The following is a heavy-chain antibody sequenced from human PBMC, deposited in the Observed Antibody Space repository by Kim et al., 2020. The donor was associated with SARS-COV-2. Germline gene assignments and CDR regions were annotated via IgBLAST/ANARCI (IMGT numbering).Heavy chain of an antibody. J-gene: IGHJ5*02. CDR1: GFTFSSYA. CDR3: AKEGGAAAGTMGWFDP. CDR2: ISGSGGST. Sequence: GGFLRLSCAASGFTFSSYAMSWVRQAPGKGLEWVSAISGSGGSTYYADSVKGRFTISRDNSKNTLYLQMNSLRAEDTAVYYCAKEGGAAAGTMGWFDPWGQGTLVTVSS. D-gene: IGHD6-13*01. V-gene: IGHV3-23*01.